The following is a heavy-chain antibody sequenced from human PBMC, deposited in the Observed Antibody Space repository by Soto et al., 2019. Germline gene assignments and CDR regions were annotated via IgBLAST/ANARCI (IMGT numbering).Heavy chain of an antibody. CDR1: GYTFTSYG. Sequence: QVQLVQSGAEVKKPGASVKVSCKASGYTFTSYGISWVRQAPGQGLEWMGWISAYNGNTNYAQKLQGRVNMTTDTSTSTAYRELRSLRSEDTAVYYCARDRGGYYYDSSGYYDAFEILGQGTMVTVSS. J-gene: IGHJ3*02. V-gene: IGHV1-18*01. CDR3: ARDRGGYYYDSSGYYDAFEI. D-gene: IGHD3-22*01. CDR2: ISAYNGNT.